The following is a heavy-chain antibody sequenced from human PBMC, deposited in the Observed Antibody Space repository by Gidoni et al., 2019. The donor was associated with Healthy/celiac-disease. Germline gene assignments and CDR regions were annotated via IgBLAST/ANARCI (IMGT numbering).Heavy chain of an antibody. V-gene: IGHV3-73*02. CDR1: GLTCSGSA. CDR2: IRSKANSYAT. J-gene: IGHJ4*02. Sequence: EVQLVESGGGLVQHGGSLTLSCPASGLTCSGSAMHWVRPAPGKGLEWVGRIRSKANSYATAYEASVKGRFTISRDDSKNTAYLQMNSLKTEDTAVYYCTTYDSSGYYGYWGQGTLVTVSS. D-gene: IGHD3-22*01. CDR3: TTYDSSGYYGY.